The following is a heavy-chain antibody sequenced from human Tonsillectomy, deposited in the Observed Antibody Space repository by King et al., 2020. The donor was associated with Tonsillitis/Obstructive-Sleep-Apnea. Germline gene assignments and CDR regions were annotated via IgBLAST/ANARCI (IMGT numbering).Heavy chain of an antibody. D-gene: IGHD3-3*01. J-gene: IGHJ4*02. CDR3: AKGDSYDVWSGAFDY. CDR2: INWNSGSI. CDR1: GFSFDDYA. Sequence: VQLVDSGGGLVQPGRSLRLSCVASGFSFDDYAMHWVRQGPGKGLEWVSGINWNSGSIDYADSVKGRFTISRDNAKNPLYLQMNSLRAEDTALYYCAKGDSYDVWSGAFDYWGQGTLVTVSS. V-gene: IGHV3-9*01.